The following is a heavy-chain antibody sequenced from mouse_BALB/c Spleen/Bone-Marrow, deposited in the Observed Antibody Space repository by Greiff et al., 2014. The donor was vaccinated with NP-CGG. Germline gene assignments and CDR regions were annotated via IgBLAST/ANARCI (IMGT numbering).Heavy chain of an antibody. CDR3: SRGNCDWYFDD. Sequence: QVQLQQSGAELVKPGASVKLSCKASGYTFTSYWMHWVKQRPGQGLEWIGVIDPSDSYTSYNQKFKGKATLTVDTSSSTDYLQLSSLTPKYSVVYYCSRGNCDWYFDDWGAGTTVTVSS. V-gene: IGHV1-59*01. CDR1: GYTFTSYW. J-gene: IGHJ1*01. CDR2: IDPSDSYT.